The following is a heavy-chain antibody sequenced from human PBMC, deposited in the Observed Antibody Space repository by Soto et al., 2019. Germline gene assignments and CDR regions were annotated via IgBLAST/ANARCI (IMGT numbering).Heavy chain of an antibody. V-gene: IGHV3-23*01. CDR1: GFTFGNYA. CDR3: ATGLDYYDTGNY. J-gene: IGHJ4*02. Sequence: PGGSLRLSCAASGFTFGNYAMSWVRQTPGKGLEWVSSISGSGGHIYYTGSVKGRFTISRDNSKNTLYLQTNNVRADDTAVYYCATGLDYYDTGNYSGQGTLVTRLL. D-gene: IGHD3-22*01. CDR2: ISGSGGHI.